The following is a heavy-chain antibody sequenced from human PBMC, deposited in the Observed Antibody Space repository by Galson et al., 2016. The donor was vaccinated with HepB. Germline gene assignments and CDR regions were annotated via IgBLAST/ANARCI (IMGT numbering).Heavy chain of an antibody. D-gene: IGHD2-8*02. Sequence: SETLSLTCIVSDEYVSSSTYYWGWIRQPPGKGLEWIGTIYYSGSTYYNPSLKSRVTRSVDTSKNQFSPKLSSATAADTAVYYCARERRGGYWGFFNWGQGALVTVSS. CDR3: ARERRGGYWGFFN. V-gene: IGHV4-39*02. J-gene: IGHJ4*02. CDR1: DEYVSSSTYY. CDR2: IYYSGST.